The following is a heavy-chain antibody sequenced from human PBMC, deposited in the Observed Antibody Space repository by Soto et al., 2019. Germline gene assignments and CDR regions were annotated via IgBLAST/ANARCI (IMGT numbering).Heavy chain of an antibody. CDR2: IYSSGGT. D-gene: IGHD6-25*01. V-gene: IGHV4-4*07. Sequence: PSETLSLTCTVSGGAISGYYWTWIRQSAGKGLEWIGRIYSSGGTKYNPSLQSRVTMSLDTSKNQFSLRLTSVTAADTAVYYCARGQRSSDAFYPRAQHTVVTISS. CDR1: GGAISGYY. CDR3: ARGQRSSDAFYP. J-gene: IGHJ5*02.